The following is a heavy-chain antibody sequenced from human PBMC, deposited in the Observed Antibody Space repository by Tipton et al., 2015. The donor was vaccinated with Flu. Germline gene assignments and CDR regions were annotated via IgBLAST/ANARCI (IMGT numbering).Heavy chain of an antibody. D-gene: IGHD5-24*01. CDR3: AREVEVATAFDY. J-gene: IGHJ4*02. Sequence: TLSLTCTVSGGSISSGGYYWSWIRQHPGKGLEWIGYIYYSGSTNYNPSLKSRVTISVDTSKNQFSLKLSSVTAADTAVYYCAREVEVATAFDYWGQGTLVTVSS. CDR2: IYYSGST. V-gene: IGHV4-61*08. CDR1: GGSISSGGYY.